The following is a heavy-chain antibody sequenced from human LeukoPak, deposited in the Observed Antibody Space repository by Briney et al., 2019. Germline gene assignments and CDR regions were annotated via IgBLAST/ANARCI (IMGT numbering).Heavy chain of an antibody. CDR3: AVGLDIAMPGKVPTG. J-gene: IGHJ4*02. D-gene: IGHD6-19*01. V-gene: IGHV1-46*01. CDR2: INPTGSGT. CDR1: GYTFTGYY. Sequence: ASVKVSRKASGYTFTGYYMHWVRQAPGQGLEWVGLINPTGSGTLYAQKFQGRVTMTRDMSTSTDYMDLARLRSDDTAVYYCAVGLDIAMPGKVPTGWGQGTLVTVSS.